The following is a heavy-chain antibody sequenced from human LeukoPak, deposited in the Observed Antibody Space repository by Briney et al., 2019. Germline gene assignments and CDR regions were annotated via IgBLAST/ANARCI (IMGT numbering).Heavy chain of an antibody. V-gene: IGHV3-30*02. Sequence: PGGSLRLSCAASGFTFSSYGMHWVRQAPGKGLEWVAFIRYDGSNKYYADSVKGRFTISRDNSKNTLYLQMNSLRAEDTAVYYCAKVRIAAAGLHYWGQGTLVTVSS. CDR3: AKVRIAAAGLHY. D-gene: IGHD6-13*01. J-gene: IGHJ4*02. CDR2: IRYDGSNK. CDR1: GFTFSSYG.